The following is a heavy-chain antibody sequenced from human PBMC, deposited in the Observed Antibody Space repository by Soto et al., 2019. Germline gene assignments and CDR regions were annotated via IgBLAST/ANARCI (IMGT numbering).Heavy chain of an antibody. CDR2: INHSGST. CDR3: ARISVASRYMDV. J-gene: IGHJ6*03. D-gene: IGHD5-12*01. CDR1: GGSFSGYY. V-gene: IGHV4-34*01. Sequence: SETLSLTCAVYGGSFSGYYWSWIRQPPGKGLEWIGEINHSGSTYYSPSLKSRVTVSGDTSKKQISLRLSSVTAADTAVYYCARISVASRYMDVWGKGSTVTVPS.